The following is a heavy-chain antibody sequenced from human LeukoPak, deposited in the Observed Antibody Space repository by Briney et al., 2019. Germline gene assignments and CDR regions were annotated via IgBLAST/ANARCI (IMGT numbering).Heavy chain of an antibody. D-gene: IGHD5-24*01. CDR3: ARAGRGGYNQVDY. Sequence: SETLSLTCTVSGGSISSYYWSWIRQPPGKGLEWIGYIYYSGSTNYNPSLKSRVTISVDTSKNKLSLKLSSVAAADTAVYYCARAGRGGYNQVDYWGQGTLVTVSS. J-gene: IGHJ4*02. V-gene: IGHV4-59*01. CDR2: IYYSGST. CDR1: GGSISSYY.